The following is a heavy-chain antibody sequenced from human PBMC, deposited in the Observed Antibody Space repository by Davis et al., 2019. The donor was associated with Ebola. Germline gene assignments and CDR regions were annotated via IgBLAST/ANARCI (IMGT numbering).Heavy chain of an antibody. D-gene: IGHD1-26*01. J-gene: IGHJ4*02. V-gene: IGHV4-59*01. Sequence: SETLSLTCTVSVASISGYYWTWIRQHTGKGLEWIGFVSYSGDTKYNPSLESRVTISLDTSKNQFSLRPTSVTAADTAVYYCTRDLRVGASDIFDYWGQGTLVTVSS. CDR3: TRDLRVGASDIFDY. CDR2: VSYSGDT. CDR1: VASISGYY.